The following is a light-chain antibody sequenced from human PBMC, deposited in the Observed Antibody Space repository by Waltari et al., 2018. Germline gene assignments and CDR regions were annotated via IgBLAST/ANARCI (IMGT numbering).Light chain of an antibody. Sequence: DIQMTQSPSSVSASVGDRVTITCRASQGINNWLAWYQQKPGKAPKLLIYFASSLQSGVPSRFSGSGFGTDFTLTISSLQPEDFATYYCQQADSFPVTFGQGTRLEIK. CDR2: FAS. J-gene: IGKJ5*01. CDR1: QGINNW. CDR3: QQADSFPVT. V-gene: IGKV1-12*01.